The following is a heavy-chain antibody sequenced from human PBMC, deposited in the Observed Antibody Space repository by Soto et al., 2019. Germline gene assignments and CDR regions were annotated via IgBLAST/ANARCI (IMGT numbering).Heavy chain of an antibody. Sequence: QVQLRESGPGLVKPSQTLSLTCNVSGGSINSGDYYWSWIRQPPGKGLEWIGYIYYSGSTYYNPPLRSRVTISIDTSKNHFFLNLRSVTAADTAVYYCARIGLTTALLWGQGTLVTVSS. D-gene: IGHD4-17*01. CDR1: GGSINSGDYY. CDR3: ARIGLTTALL. V-gene: IGHV4-30-4*01. J-gene: IGHJ4*02. CDR2: IYYSGST.